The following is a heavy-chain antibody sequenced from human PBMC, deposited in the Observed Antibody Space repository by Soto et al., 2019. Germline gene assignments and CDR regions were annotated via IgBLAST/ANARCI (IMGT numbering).Heavy chain of an antibody. D-gene: IGHD2-15*01. CDR1: GYSFTSYW. V-gene: IGHV5-10-1*01. J-gene: IGHJ3*02. CDR3: ASTLGYCSGGSCYWWAFDI. CDR2: IDPSDSYT. Sequence: GESLKISCKGSGYSFTSYWISWVRQMPGKGLEWMGRIDPSDSYTNYSPSFQGHVTISADKSISTAYLQWSSLKASDTAMYYCASTLGYCSGGSCYWWAFDIWGQGTMVTVSS.